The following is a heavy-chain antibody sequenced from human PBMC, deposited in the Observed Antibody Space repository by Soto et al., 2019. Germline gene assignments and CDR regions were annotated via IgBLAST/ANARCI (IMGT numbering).Heavy chain of an antibody. CDR2: ISGSGGST. Sequence: GGSLRLSCAASGFTFSSYAMSWVRQAPGKGLEWVSAISGSGGSTYYADSVKGRFTISRDNSKNTLYLQMNSLRAEDTAVYYCVRLREDIVVVVAFIWGQGTMVTVSS. J-gene: IGHJ3*02. CDR1: GFTFSSYA. D-gene: IGHD2-15*01. CDR3: VRLREDIVVVVAFI. V-gene: IGHV3-23*01.